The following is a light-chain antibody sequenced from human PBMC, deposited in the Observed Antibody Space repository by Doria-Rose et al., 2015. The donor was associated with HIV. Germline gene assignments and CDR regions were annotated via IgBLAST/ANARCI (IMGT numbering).Light chain of an antibody. V-gene: IGKV3-20*01. J-gene: IGKJ1*01. CDR1: QSVSNNY. Sequence: EIVMTQSPGTLSLSPGERATLSCRASQSVSNNYLAWYQQKPGQAPRLLIYGASSRATGIPDRLSGSGSGTDFTLTISRLEPEDFAVYYCQQYGSSPMFGQGTKVEIK. CDR3: QQYGSSPM. CDR2: GAS.